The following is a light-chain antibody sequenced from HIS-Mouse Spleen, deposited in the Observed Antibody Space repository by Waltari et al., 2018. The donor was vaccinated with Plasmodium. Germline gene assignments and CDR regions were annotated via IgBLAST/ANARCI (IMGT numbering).Light chain of an antibody. CDR2: GAS. CDR3: QQYNNWSFT. CDR1: QSVSSN. Sequence: EIVMTQSPATLSVSPGESATLSCRASQSVSSNLAWYQQKPGQAPRLLSYGASTRAPGIPARFSGSGSGTEFTLTISSLQSEDFAVYYCQQYNNWSFTFGPGTKVDIK. J-gene: IGKJ3*01. V-gene: IGKV3-15*01.